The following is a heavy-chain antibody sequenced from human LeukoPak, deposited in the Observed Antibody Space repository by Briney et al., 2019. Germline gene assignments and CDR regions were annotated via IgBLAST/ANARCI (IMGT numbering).Heavy chain of an antibody. V-gene: IGHV4-61*08. CDR1: GGSISSGDYY. CDR3: ARWGSNMAREKGDH. Sequence: IPSQTLSLTCTVSGGSISSGDYYWSWIRQPPGKGLEWIGYIYYSGITNYNPSLKTRVTILVDTSKNQFSLKLSSVTAADTAVYYCARWGSNMAREKGDHWGQGTLVTVSS. D-gene: IGHD3-10*01. CDR2: IYYSGIT. J-gene: IGHJ4*02.